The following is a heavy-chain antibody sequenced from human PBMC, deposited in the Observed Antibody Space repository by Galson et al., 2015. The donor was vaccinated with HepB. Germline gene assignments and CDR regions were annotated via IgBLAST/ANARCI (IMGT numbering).Heavy chain of an antibody. CDR1: GFTFSSYS. D-gene: IGHD3-10*01. Sequence: SLRLSCAASGFTFSSYSMNWVRQAPGKGLEWVSSISSSSSYIYYADSVKGRFTISRDNAKNSLYLQMNSLRAEDTAVYYCAKGSGSYYYYYYGMDVWGQGTTVTVSS. V-gene: IGHV3-21*01. J-gene: IGHJ6*02. CDR3: AKGSGSYYYYYYGMDV. CDR2: ISSSSSYI.